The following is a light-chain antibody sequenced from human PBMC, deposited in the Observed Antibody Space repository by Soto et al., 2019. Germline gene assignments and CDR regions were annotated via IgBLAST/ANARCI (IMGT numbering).Light chain of an antibody. V-gene: IGKV3-11*01. J-gene: IGKJ4*01. CDR3: QQRSNWPLT. CDR2: DAS. CDR1: QSVSNY. Sequence: EHVLTQSPATLSLSPGEHETLSWRASQSVSNYVAWYQQKPGQAPRLLIDDASNRATGIPARGSGSWSGTDCTRTSSNLEPEDFALYYCQQRSNWPLTFGGGTKVDIK.